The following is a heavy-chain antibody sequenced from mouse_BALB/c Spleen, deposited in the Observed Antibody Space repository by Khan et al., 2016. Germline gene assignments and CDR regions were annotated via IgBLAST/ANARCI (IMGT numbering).Heavy chain of an antibody. CDR3: ARLYVSTYWYFDV. V-gene: IGHV1-85*01. J-gene: IGHJ1*03. Sequence: QVQLQQSGAELVKPGASVKLSCKASGYTFTSYDINWVRQRPEQGLEWIGWIFPGDGSTKYNEKFEGKATLTTDKSSSTAYMQLSRLTSEDSAVYFCARLYVSTYWYFDVWGTGTTVTVSS. D-gene: IGHD1-1*01. CDR1: GYTFTSYD. CDR2: IFPGDGST.